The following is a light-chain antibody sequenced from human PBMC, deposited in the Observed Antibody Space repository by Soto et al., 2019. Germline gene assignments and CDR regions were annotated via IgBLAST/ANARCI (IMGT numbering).Light chain of an antibody. CDR3: QQYNNWPIT. V-gene: IGKV3-15*01. CDR1: QMXXSL. CDR2: RAS. Sequence: EIVMTQSPATLSVSPGEPATLSCKTSQMXXSLLAWYQQKPGQAPRLLINRASTXXTGIPARFSGSGSGTEFTLTINSLQSEDFAVYYCQQYNNWPITFGQGTRLEIK. J-gene: IGKJ5*01.